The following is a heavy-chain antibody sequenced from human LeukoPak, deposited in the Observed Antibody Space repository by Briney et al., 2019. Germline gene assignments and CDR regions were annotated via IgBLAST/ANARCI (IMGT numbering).Heavy chain of an antibody. CDR1: GGTFSSYA. D-gene: IGHD2-2*01. Sequence: SVKVSCKASGGTFSSYAISWVRQAPGQGLEWMGGIIPIFGTANYAQKFQGRVTITTDESTSTAYMELSSLRSEDTAVYYCARTRYCSSTSCYRAGSNNWFDPWGQGTLVTVSS. CDR2: IIPIFGTA. CDR3: ARTRYCSSTSCYRAGSNNWFDP. J-gene: IGHJ5*02. V-gene: IGHV1-69*05.